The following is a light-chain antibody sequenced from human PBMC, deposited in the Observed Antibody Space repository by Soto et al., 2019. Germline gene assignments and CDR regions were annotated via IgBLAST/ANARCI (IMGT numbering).Light chain of an antibody. CDR2: DVS. CDR3: SAFTGTTYV. CDR1: SSDVGGNKY. J-gene: IGLJ1*01. V-gene: IGLV2-14*03. Sequence: LTQPASVSGSPGQSITISCTGTSSDVGGNKYVSWYQHYPGKAPKLMICDVSNRPSGVSNRFSGSKSGNTASLTISGPQAEDEADYYCSAFTGTTYVFGTGTKVTVL.